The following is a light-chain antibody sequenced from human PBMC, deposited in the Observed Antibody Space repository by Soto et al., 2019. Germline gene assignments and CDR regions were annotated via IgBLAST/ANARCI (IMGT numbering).Light chain of an antibody. CDR3: CSYAGSDTLYV. Sequence: QSVLTQPRSVAGSPGQSVTISCTGTSSDVGGYNYVSWYQQHPGKAPKLMIYDVSKRPSGVPDRFSGSKSGNTASLPISGLQADDEAAYCSCSYAGSDTLYVVGIGTNVT. CDR1: SSDVGGYNY. J-gene: IGLJ1*01. CDR2: DVS. V-gene: IGLV2-11*01.